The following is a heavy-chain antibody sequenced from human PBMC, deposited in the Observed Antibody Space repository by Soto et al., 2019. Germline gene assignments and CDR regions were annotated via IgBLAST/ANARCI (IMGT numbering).Heavy chain of an antibody. CDR3: AKDEGRITIFGGHNCFDP. CDR1: GFTFNNYG. Sequence: GGSLRLSCAASGFTFNNYGMNWVRQAPGKGLEWVSAISGSGGSTYYADSVKGRFIISRDNSKNTLYLQMNSLRAEDTAVYYCAKDEGRITIFGGHNCFDPWGQGTLVTVSS. CDR2: ISGSGGST. D-gene: IGHD3-3*01. V-gene: IGHV3-23*01. J-gene: IGHJ5*02.